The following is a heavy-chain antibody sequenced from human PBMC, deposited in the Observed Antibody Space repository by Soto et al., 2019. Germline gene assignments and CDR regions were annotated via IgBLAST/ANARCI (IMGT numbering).Heavy chain of an antibody. Sequence: PGGSLRLSCAASGFTFSSYSMNWVRQAPGKGLEWVSSISSSSSYIYYADSVKGRFTISRDNAKNSPYLQMNSLRAEDTAVYYCARDSGSYSERAFDIWGQGTMVTVSS. D-gene: IGHD1-26*01. CDR3: ARDSGSYSERAFDI. CDR2: ISSSSSYI. CDR1: GFTFSSYS. V-gene: IGHV3-21*01. J-gene: IGHJ3*02.